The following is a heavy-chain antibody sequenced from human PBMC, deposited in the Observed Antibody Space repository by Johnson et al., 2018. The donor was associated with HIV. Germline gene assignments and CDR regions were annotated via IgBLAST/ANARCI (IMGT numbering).Heavy chain of an antibody. Sequence: QMLLVESGGGVVQPGRSLRLSCAASGFTFSSYAMHWVRQAPGKGLEWVAIISYDGSNKYYADSVKGRVTISRDNSKNMLYLQMNSLRAEDTAVYYCARELGYSSSNDAFDIWGQGTMVTVSS. CDR3: ARELGYSSSNDAFDI. D-gene: IGHD6-13*01. J-gene: IGHJ3*02. CDR1: GFTFSSYA. CDR2: ISYDGSNK. V-gene: IGHV3-30*04.